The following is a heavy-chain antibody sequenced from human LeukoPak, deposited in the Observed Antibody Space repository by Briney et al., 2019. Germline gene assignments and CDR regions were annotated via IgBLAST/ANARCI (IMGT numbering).Heavy chain of an antibody. V-gene: IGHV3-30*02. Sequence: GGSLRLSCAASGFTFSSYGMHWVRQAPGKGLEWVAFIRYDGSNKYYADSVKGRFTISRDNSKNTLYLQMNSLRAEDTAVYYCAKDRGPIVVVTAGLDYWGQGTLVTVSS. CDR3: AKDRGPIVVVTAGLDY. CDR1: GFTFSSYG. D-gene: IGHD2-21*02. CDR2: IRYDGSNK. J-gene: IGHJ4*02.